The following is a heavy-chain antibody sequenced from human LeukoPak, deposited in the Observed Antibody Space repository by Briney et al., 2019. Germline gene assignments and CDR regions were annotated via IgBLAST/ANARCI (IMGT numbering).Heavy chain of an antibody. D-gene: IGHD4-17*01. CDR1: GGSISSSSYY. Sequence: LSLTCTVSGGSISSSSYYWGWVRQTPGKGLEWVAAVSYDETKNYYADSVKGRFTISRDSSKNTLYLQLNSLEVEDTAIYYCASDYGNPDVVDYWGQGTLVTVSS. J-gene: IGHJ4*02. V-gene: IGHV3-30-3*01. CDR3: ASDYGNPDVVDY. CDR2: VSYDETKN.